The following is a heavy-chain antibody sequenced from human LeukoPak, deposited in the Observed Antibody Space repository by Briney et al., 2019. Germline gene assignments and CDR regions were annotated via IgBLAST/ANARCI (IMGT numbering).Heavy chain of an antibody. Sequence: GESLKISCKGPGYSLTRYWIGWVRQMPGKGLEWMGIIYPVDSDTRYSPSFQGQVTISADKSTNTAYLQWSSLKASDTAMYYCARHPQTYTSGWYLWDYWGQGTLVTVSS. CDR3: ARHPQTYTSGWYLWDY. D-gene: IGHD6-19*01. CDR2: IYPVDSDT. CDR1: GYSLTRYW. J-gene: IGHJ4*02. V-gene: IGHV5-51*01.